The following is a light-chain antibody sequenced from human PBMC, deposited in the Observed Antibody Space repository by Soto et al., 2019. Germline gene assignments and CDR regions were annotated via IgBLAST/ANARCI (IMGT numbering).Light chain of an antibody. CDR3: AVWDDSLNGPV. Sequence: QPVLTQPPSASGTPGQRVTISCSGGASNIGRNTVNWYQDLPGTAPKLLISSDNKRPSGVPDRFSGAKSGTSASLAISGLQSEDEADYYCAVWDDSLNGPVFGGGTKLTVL. CDR2: SDN. J-gene: IGLJ3*02. CDR1: ASNIGRNT. V-gene: IGLV1-44*01.